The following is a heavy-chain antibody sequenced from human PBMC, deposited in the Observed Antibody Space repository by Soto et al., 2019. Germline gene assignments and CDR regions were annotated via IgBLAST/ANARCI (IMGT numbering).Heavy chain of an antibody. V-gene: IGHV3-23*01. J-gene: IGHJ3*02. CDR3: AKISHISSWYLDAFDI. D-gene: IGHD6-13*01. Sequence: EVQLLESGGGLVQPGGSLRLSCAASGFTFSSYAMSWVRQAPGKGLEWVSAISGSGGSTYYADSVKGRFTIFRDNSKNTQYLQMNRLRAEDTAVYYCAKISHISSWYLDAFDIWGQGTMVTVSS. CDR2: ISGSGGST. CDR1: GFTFSSYA.